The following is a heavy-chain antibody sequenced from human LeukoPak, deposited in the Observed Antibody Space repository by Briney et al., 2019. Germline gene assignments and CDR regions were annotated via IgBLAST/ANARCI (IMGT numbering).Heavy chain of an antibody. CDR2: INTNTGNP. CDR3: ARGGWFGELDPHYFDY. Sequence: GASVKVSCKASGYTFTSYAMNWVRQAPGQGLEWMGWINTNTGNPTYAQGFTGRFVFSLDTSVSTAYLQISSLKAEDTAVYYCARGGWFGELDPHYFDYWGQGTLVTVSS. D-gene: IGHD3-10*01. CDR1: GYTFTSYA. J-gene: IGHJ4*02. V-gene: IGHV7-4-1*02.